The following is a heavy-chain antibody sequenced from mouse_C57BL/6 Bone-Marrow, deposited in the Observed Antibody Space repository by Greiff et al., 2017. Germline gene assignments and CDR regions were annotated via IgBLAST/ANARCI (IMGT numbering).Heavy chain of an antibody. Sequence: EVKVVESGGGLVKPGGSLKLSCAASGFTFSDYGMHWVRQAPEKGLEWVAYISRGSSTIYYADTVKGRFTISRDNAKNTLFLQMTSLRAEDTAMYYCATGTRDWGQGTTLTVSS. D-gene: IGHD4-1*01. CDR3: ATGTRD. CDR2: ISRGSSTI. J-gene: IGHJ2*01. CDR1: GFTFSDYG. V-gene: IGHV5-17*01.